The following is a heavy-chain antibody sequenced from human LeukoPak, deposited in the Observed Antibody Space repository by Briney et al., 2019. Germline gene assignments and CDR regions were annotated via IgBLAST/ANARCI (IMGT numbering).Heavy chain of an antibody. V-gene: IGHV4-4*09. D-gene: IGHD3-3*01. Sequence: SETLSLTCTVSGGSISSYYWSWIRQPPGKGLEWIGYIYTSGSTNYNPSLKSLVTISVDTSKNQFSLKLSSVTAADTAVYYCASGRPYYDFWSGYYSPYFDYWGQGTLVTVSS. CDR2: IYTSGST. J-gene: IGHJ4*02. CDR1: GGSISSYY. CDR3: ASGRPYYDFWSGYYSPYFDY.